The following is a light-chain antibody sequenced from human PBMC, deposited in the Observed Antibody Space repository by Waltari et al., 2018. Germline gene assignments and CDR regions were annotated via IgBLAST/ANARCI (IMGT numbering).Light chain of an antibody. V-gene: IGLV2-14*03. Sequence: QSALTQPASGSGSPGQSITISYTGTASDVAFYNYVSWYQQHPGKAPKVIIYDVSERPSGVSNRFSGSKSGNSAFLTISGLQAEDEADYYCNSYTGSSSWVFGGGTKLTV. J-gene: IGLJ3*02. CDR1: ASDVAFYNY. CDR3: NSYTGSSSWV. CDR2: DVS.